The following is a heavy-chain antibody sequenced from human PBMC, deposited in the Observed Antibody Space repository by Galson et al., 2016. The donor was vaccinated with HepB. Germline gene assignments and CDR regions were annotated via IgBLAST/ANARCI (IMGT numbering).Heavy chain of an antibody. Sequence: SLRLSCAASGFIFSSYGMHWVRQAPGKGLEWVAVISFDGSNKYYGDSVKGRFTISRDESKNTLYLQMNSLRAAATAVYYCAKDPLPDYDYLGAYRSAFDAWGQGTMVTVSS. CDR2: ISFDGSNK. J-gene: IGHJ3*01. V-gene: IGHV3-30*18. CDR3: AKDPLPDYDYLGAYRSAFDA. CDR1: GFIFSSYG. D-gene: IGHD3-16*01.